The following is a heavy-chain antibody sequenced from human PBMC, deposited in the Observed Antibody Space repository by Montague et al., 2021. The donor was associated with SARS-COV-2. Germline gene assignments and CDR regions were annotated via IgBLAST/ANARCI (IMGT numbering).Heavy chain of an antibody. CDR3: TSGREGNYNVMDV. D-gene: IGHD1-1*01. CDR1: GDSVSSNSPT. Sequence: CAISGDSVSSNSPTWNWVRQAPPRARWWVGRTYHRSKWYNDYAVSVRGRVTINPDTSKNQFSLQLNSVTPEDTAIYYCTSGREGNYNVMDVWGQGTTVTVSS. J-gene: IGHJ6*02. V-gene: IGHV6-1*01. CDR2: TYHRSKWYN.